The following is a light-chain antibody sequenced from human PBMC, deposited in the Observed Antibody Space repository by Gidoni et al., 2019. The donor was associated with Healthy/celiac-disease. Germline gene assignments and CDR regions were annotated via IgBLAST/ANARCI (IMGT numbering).Light chain of an antibody. V-gene: IGKV1-39*01. CDR1: QSISSY. CDR3: QQSHAT. Sequence: DIQMTQSPSSLSASVGDRVTITCRASQSISSYLNWYQQKPGKAPKLLIYAASSLQSGVPSRFSGSGSGTDFTLTISSLQPEDFATYYCQQSHATFGGGTKVEIK. J-gene: IGKJ4*01. CDR2: AAS.